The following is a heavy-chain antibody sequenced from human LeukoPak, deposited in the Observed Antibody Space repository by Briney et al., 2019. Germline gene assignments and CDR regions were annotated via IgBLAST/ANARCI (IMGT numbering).Heavy chain of an antibody. J-gene: IGHJ3*02. Sequence: PSETLSLTCAVYGGSFSGYYWSWIRQPPGKGLEWIGEINHSGSTNYNPSLKSRVTISVDTSKNQFSLKLSPVTAADTAVYYCARGVYYYGSGNYDAFDIWGQGTMVTVSS. CDR3: ARGVYYYGSGNYDAFDI. V-gene: IGHV4-34*01. CDR2: INHSGST. D-gene: IGHD3-10*01. CDR1: GGSFSGYY.